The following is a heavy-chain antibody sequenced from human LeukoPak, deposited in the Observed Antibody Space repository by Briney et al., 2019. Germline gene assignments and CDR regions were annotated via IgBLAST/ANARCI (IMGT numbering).Heavy chain of an antibody. Sequence: GGSLRLSCAASGFTFSTYYMNWVRQAPGKGLEWVSFITGSSSYIYYTDSVKGRFTISRDNAKNSLFLQMNSLRDEDTAVYYCARGFRAFDFWGQGTVVTVSS. CDR2: ITGSSSYI. CDR3: ARGFRAFDF. CDR1: GFTFSTYY. V-gene: IGHV3-21*01. J-gene: IGHJ3*01.